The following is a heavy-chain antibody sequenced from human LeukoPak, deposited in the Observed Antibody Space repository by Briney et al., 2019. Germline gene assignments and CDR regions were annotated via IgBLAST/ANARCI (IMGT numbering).Heavy chain of an antibody. J-gene: IGHJ3*02. D-gene: IGHD1-26*01. CDR1: GGSISSSSYY. V-gene: IGHV4-39*01. CDR3: ARHGGSYSDAFDI. CDR2: IYYSGST. Sequence: SETLSLTCTVSGGSISSSSYYWGWIRQPPGKGLEWIGSIYYSGSTYYNPSLKSRVTTSVDTSKNQSSLKLSSVTAADTAVYYCARHGGSYSDAFDIWGQGTMVTVSS.